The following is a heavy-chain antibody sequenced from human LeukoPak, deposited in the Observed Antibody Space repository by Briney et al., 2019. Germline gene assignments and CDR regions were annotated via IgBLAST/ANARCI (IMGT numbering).Heavy chain of an antibody. V-gene: IGHV3-53*04. Sequence: GGSLRLSCAASGFTVSTNCMTWVRQAPGKGLEWVSTIYSGGTTYYADSVMGRFTISRHNSRNTLYLQMNSLRAEDTAVYYCARVDTVMAYYSDLWGQGTLVTVSS. CDR1: GFTVSTNC. J-gene: IGHJ5*02. D-gene: IGHD5-18*01. CDR3: ARVDTVMAYYSDL. CDR2: IYSGGTT.